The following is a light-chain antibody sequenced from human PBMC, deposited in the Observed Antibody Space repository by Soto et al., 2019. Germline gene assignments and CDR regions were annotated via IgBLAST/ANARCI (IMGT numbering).Light chain of an antibody. CDR2: VGTGGIVG. J-gene: IGLJ1*01. CDR1: SGYNNYK. CDR3: GTDHGSESDFVYV. V-gene: IGLV9-49*01. Sequence: QAVVTQPPSASASLGASVTLTCTLSSGYNNYKVDWYQQRPGKGPRFVMRVGTGGIVGPKGDGIPDRFSVLGSGLNRYLTIKNIQEEDEGDYHCGTDHGSESDFVYVFGSGTKVTVL.